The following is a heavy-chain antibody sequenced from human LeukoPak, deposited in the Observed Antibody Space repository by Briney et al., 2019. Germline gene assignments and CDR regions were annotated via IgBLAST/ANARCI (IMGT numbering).Heavy chain of an antibody. CDR3: ARDLNYFDY. Sequence: GGSLRLSCAASGFTFSSFWMTWVRQAPGKGLEWVANIKQDGSEKYYVDSVRGRFNISRDTATNSLYLQMNSLRAEDTAVYYCARDLNYFDYWGQGTLVTVSS. CDR2: IKQDGSEK. J-gene: IGHJ4*02. V-gene: IGHV3-7*01. CDR1: GFTFSSFW.